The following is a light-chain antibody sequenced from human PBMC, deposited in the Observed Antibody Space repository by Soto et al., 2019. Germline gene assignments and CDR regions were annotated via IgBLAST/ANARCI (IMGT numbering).Light chain of an antibody. CDR2: EVS. V-gene: IGLV2-23*02. CDR3: CSYAGSSTPFYV. CDR1: SSDVGSYNL. J-gene: IGLJ1*01. Sequence: QSVLTQPASLSGSPGQSITISCTGTSSDVGSYNLVSWYQQHPGKAPKLMIYEVSKRPSGVSNRFSGSKSGNTASLTISGLQAEDEADYYCCSYAGSSTPFYVFGTGTKVTVL.